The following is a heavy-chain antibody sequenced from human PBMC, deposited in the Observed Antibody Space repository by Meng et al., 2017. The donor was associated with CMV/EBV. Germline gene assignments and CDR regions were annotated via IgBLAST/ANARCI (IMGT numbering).Heavy chain of an antibody. J-gene: IGHJ6*02. V-gene: IGHV3-53*05. CDR1: GFTVSSNY. CDR3: ARELELQYYYGMDV. D-gene: IGHD1-7*01. Sequence: GGSLRLSCAASGFTVSSNYMSWVRQAPGKGLEWVSVIYSGGSTYYADSVKGRFTISRDNSKNTLYLQMNSLRAEDTAVYYCARELELQYYYGMDVWGQGTTVTVSS. CDR2: IYSGGST.